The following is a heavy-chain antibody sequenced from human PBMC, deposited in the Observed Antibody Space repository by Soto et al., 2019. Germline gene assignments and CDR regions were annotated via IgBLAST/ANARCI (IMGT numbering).Heavy chain of an antibody. V-gene: IGHV1-8*01. J-gene: IGHJ4*02. CDR2: MNPNTGNS. CDR3: ARRAETNGWNGFGADKYYFDF. CDR1: GYTFTSYD. D-gene: IGHD1-1*01. Sequence: ASVKVSCKASGYTFTSYDIYWVRQATGQGLEWMGWMNPNTGNSGYAQKFQGRVTVTSDTSINTAHMELSSLRSEDTAVYYCARRAETNGWNGFGADKYYFDFWGQGTLVTVSS.